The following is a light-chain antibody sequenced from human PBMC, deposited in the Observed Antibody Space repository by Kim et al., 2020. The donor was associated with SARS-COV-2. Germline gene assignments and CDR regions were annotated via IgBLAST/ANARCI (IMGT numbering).Light chain of an antibody. V-gene: IGLV4-69*01. CDR1: SGHSSYA. CDR3: QTCGSGFG. CDR2: LNSDGSH. Sequence: QPVLTQSPSASVSLGASVKLTCTLSSGHSSYAIAWHQQQPEKGPRYLMKLNSDGSHSKGDGIPDRFSGSSSGAVRYLTISSLQSEDEADYYCQTCGSGFGFGGGTQLTVL. J-gene: IGLJ3*02.